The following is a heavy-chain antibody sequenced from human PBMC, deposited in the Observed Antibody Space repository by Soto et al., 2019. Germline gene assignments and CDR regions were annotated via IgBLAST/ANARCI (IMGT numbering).Heavy chain of an antibody. Sequence: QMQLVQSGPEVKKPGTSVKVSCKASGFTFTSSAVQWVRQARGQRLEWIGWIVVGSGNTNYAQKIQERVTITRDMSTSTAYMELSSLRSEDTAVYYCAAGRSGYCSGGSCYPVGMDVWGQGTTVTVSS. V-gene: IGHV1-58*01. D-gene: IGHD2-15*01. CDR2: IVVGSGNT. CDR3: AAGRSGYCSGGSCYPVGMDV. J-gene: IGHJ6*02. CDR1: GFTFTSSA.